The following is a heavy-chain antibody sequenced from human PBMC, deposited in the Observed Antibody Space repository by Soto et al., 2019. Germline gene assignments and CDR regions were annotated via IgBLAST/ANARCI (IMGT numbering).Heavy chain of an antibody. CDR3: AKDRGNYSVGSYTY. Sequence: QVQLAESGGGVVQPGRSLRLSCAASGFTFSTYGMHWVRQAPGKGLEWVAVISYDGSNEYYADSVKGRFSISRDNSKNTLYLHMNSLRLEDTAVYYCAKDRGNYSVGSYTYWGQGTLVTVSS. D-gene: IGHD3-10*01. CDR1: GFTFSTYG. J-gene: IGHJ4*02. V-gene: IGHV3-30*18. CDR2: ISYDGSNE.